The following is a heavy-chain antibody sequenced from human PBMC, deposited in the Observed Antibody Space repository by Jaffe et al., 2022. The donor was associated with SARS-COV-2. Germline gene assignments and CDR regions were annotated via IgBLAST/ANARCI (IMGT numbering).Heavy chain of an antibody. CDR1: GFTFSTYA. CDR2: ITDSGGST. J-gene: IGHJ4*02. Sequence: EVQLLESGGDLVQPGGSLRLSCAASGFTFSTYAMGWVRQAPGKGLEWVSAITDSGGSTYYADSVKGRFTISRDNSKNTLYLQMNSLRAEDTAVYYCAKGNWNFLNFDYWGQGTLVTVSS. V-gene: IGHV3-23*01. CDR3: AKGNWNFLNFDY. D-gene: IGHD1-7*01.